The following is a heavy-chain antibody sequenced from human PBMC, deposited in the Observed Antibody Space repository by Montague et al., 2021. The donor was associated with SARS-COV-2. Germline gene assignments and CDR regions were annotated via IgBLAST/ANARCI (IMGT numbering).Heavy chain of an antibody. CDR1: GDSISTNY. Sequence: SETLSLTCTVSGDSISTNYWSWIRQPPGKGLEWIGYIYYSGSTSYNSSLKSRVTISADTSKNQLSLSLSSVTAADTAVYFCAREQGWRSDLDYWGQGTLVTVSS. V-gene: IGHV4-59*01. J-gene: IGHJ4*02. CDR3: AREQGWRSDLDY. D-gene: IGHD3-3*01. CDR2: IYYSGST.